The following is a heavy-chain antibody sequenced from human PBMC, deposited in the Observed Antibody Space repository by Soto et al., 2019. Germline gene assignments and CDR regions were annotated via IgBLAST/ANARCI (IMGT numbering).Heavy chain of an antibody. Sequence: GGSLRLSCAAFGFTFSSHWMSWVRQAPGKGLEWVANIKPDGSEKWYVDSVKGRFTISRDNAKNSLYLQMNSLRAEDTAVYYCARGDYYDSSGPFSDAFDIWGQGTMVTVPS. CDR1: GFTFSSHW. D-gene: IGHD3-22*01. CDR3: ARGDYYDSSGPFSDAFDI. J-gene: IGHJ3*02. V-gene: IGHV3-7*04. CDR2: IKPDGSEK.